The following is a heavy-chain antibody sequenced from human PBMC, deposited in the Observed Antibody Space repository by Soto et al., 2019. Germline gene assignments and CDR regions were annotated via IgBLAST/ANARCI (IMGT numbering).Heavy chain of an antibody. Sequence: EVQPVESGGGLVKPGGSLRLSCAASGFTFSSYSMNWVRQAPGKGLEWVSSISSSSSYIYYADSVKGRFTISRDNAKNSLYLQMNSLRAEDTAVYYCARVDTIFGVVIIRDYYYGMDVWGQGTTVTVSS. CDR2: ISSSSSYI. CDR3: ARVDTIFGVVIIRDYYYGMDV. CDR1: GFTFSSYS. J-gene: IGHJ6*02. D-gene: IGHD3-3*01. V-gene: IGHV3-21*01.